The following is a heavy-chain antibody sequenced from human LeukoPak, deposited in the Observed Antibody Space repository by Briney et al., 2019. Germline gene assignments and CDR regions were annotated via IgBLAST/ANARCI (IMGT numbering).Heavy chain of an antibody. J-gene: IGHJ4*02. CDR3: ARGHIKFDY. Sequence: SETLSLTCTVSGGSISSSSYYWGWIRQPPGKGLEWIGSIYYSGSTYYNPPLKSRVTISVDTSKNQFSLKLSSVTAADTAVYYCARGHIKFDYWGQGTLVTVSS. D-gene: IGHD1-14*01. CDR2: IYYSGST. V-gene: IGHV4-39*01. CDR1: GGSISSSSYY.